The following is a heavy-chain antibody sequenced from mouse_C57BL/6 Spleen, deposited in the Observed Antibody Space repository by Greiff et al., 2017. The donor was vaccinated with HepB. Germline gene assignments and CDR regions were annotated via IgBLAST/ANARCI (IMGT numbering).Heavy chain of an antibody. CDR1: GFTFSDFY. CDR3: AREYYYGSSGWYFDV. CDR2: SRNKANDYTT. J-gene: IGHJ1*03. D-gene: IGHD1-1*01. V-gene: IGHV7-1*01. Sequence: EVKLVESGGGLVQSGRSLRLSCATSGFTFSDFYMEWVRQAPGKGLEWIAASRNKANDYTTEYSASVKGRFIVSRDTSQSILYLQMNALRAEDTAIYYCAREYYYGSSGWYFDVWGTGTTVTVSS.